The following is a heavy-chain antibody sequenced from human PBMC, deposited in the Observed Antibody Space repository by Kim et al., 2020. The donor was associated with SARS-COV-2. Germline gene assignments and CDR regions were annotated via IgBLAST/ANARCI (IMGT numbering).Heavy chain of an antibody. CDR1: GYTFTYYA. J-gene: IGHJ4*02. D-gene: IGHD3-10*01. V-gene: IGHV7-4-1*02. CDR2: INTNTGDA. CDR3: ARQPSYYYASGSHFGH. Sequence: ASVKVSCKTSGYTFTYYAIHWVRQAPGQGLEWLGSINTNTGDAIYAQDFAGRIVFSLDTSVSTAYLQISSLEAEDTAMFYCARQPSYYYASGSHFGHWGQGSLVTVSS.